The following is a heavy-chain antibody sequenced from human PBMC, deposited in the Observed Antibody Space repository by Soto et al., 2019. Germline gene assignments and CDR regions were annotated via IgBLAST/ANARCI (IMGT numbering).Heavy chain of an antibody. CDR3: ARHYNWFDP. J-gene: IGHJ5*02. Sequence: SETLSLTFSVSGVSISSDFWTWIRQSPGKGLEWIACTSHSGTTDYNPSLKSRVTISVDTSKNQFSLKLSSVTAADTAVYYCARHYNWFDPWGQGTLVTVSS. V-gene: IGHV4-59*08. CDR2: TSHSGTT. CDR1: GVSISSDF.